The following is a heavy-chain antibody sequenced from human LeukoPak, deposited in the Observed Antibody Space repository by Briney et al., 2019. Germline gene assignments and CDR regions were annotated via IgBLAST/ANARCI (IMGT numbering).Heavy chain of an antibody. CDR2: IYHSGST. J-gene: IGHJ4*02. V-gene: IGHV4-4*02. Sequence: SETLSLTCAVSGGSISSSNWWSWVRQPPGKGLEWIGEIYHSGSTNYNPSLQSRITISVDTSRNYFSLKLSSVTAADAAVYYCARVCESWSYYFDYWGQGTLVTVSS. CDR1: GGSISSSNW. D-gene: IGHD6-13*01. CDR3: ARVCESWSYYFDY.